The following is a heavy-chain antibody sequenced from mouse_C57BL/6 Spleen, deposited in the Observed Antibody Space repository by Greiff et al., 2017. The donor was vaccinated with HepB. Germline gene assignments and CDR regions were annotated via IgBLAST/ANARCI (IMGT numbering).Heavy chain of an antibody. J-gene: IGHJ4*01. Sequence: EVQLQQSGPEPVKPGASVKIPCKASGYTFTDYNMDWVKQSHGKSLEWIGDINPNNGGTIYNQKFKGKATLTVDKSSSTAYMELRSLTSEDTAVYYCARGGTGYAMDYWGQGTSVTVSS. V-gene: IGHV1-18*01. CDR3: ARGGTGYAMDY. CDR2: INPNNGGT. CDR1: GYTFTDYN. D-gene: IGHD3-3*01.